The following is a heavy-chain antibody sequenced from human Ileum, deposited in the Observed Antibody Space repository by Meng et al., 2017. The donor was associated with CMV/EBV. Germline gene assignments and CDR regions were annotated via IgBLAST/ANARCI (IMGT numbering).Heavy chain of an antibody. CDR1: GGSINTYY. Sequence: QVQLEESGPGLVKPSETLSLTCTVSGGSINTYYWSWIRQPPGKGLEWIGDIYHSGSTNYNPPLNSRATISADTSTNQFSLKLGSVTAADTAVYYCARSVRSGSYAPHYFDYWGQGSLVTVSS. D-gene: IGHD1-26*01. CDR3: ARSVRSGSYAPHYFDY. CDR2: IYHSGST. V-gene: IGHV4-59*08. J-gene: IGHJ4*02.